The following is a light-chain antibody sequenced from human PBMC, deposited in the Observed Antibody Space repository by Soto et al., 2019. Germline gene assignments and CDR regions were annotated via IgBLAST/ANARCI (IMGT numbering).Light chain of an antibody. CDR3: QQHSYWPS. J-gene: IGKJ2*01. V-gene: IGKV3-15*01. Sequence: EIVMTQSPVTLSVSPGERATLSCRASQSVGSNLAWYQQKPGQAPRLLLYGASTRATGIPGRFSGSGSGTDFTLPITSLQSEDFAVYYRQQHSYWPSFGKGTGLQFK. CDR2: GAS. CDR1: QSVGSN.